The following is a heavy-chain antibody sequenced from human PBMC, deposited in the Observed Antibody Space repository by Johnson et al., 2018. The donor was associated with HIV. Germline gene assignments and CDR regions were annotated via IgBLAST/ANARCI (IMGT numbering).Heavy chain of an antibody. CDR2: ISYDGSNK. Sequence: QVQLVESGGTVVHPGRSLRLSCAASGFTFSNYDIHWLRQAPGKGLAWVAVISYDGSNKYSADSVKGRFTVSRDNTKNPLFLEMNSLRPEDTAVYYCVKERQLVRSFDIWGQGTMVTVSS. CDR1: GFTFSNYD. V-gene: IGHV3-30*18. CDR3: VKERQLVRSFDI. D-gene: IGHD6-6*01. J-gene: IGHJ3*02.